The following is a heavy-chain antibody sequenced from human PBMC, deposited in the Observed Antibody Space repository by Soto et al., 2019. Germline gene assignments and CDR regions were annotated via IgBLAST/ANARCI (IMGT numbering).Heavy chain of an antibody. CDR3: AKDRRKVVVAAPFDY. CDR1: GFTFSSYG. J-gene: IGHJ4*02. CDR2: ISYDGSNK. Sequence: QVQLVESGGGVVQPGRSLRLSCAVSGFTFSSYGMHWVRQAPGKGLEWVAVISYDGSNKYYADSVKGRFTISRDNSKNTLYLQMNSLRAEDTAVYYCAKDRRKVVVAAPFDYWGQGTLVTVSS. D-gene: IGHD2-15*01. V-gene: IGHV3-30*18.